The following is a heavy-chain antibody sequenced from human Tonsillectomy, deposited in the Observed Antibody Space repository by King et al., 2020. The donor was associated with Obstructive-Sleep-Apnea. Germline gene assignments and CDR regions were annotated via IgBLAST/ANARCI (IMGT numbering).Heavy chain of an antibody. V-gene: IGHV4-39*07. D-gene: IGHD2-2*01. CDR1: GGSISSSSYY. Sequence: LQLQESGPGLVKPSETLSLTCTVSGGSISSSSYYWGWIRQPPGKGLEWIGSIFYSGSTYYNPSLNRRVTISVDTSKNQFSLKLSSVTAADTAVYYCARDKAVVVPAAIDYYYYYGMDVWGQGTTVTVSS. CDR2: IFYSGST. CDR3: ARDKAVVVPAAIDYYYYYGMDV. J-gene: IGHJ6*02.